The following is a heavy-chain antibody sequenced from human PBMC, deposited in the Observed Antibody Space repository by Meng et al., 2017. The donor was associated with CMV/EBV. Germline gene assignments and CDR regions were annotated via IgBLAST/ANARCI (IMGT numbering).Heavy chain of an antibody. CDR1: GGSVSSGSYY. D-gene: IGHD3-3*01. V-gene: IGHV4-61*01. J-gene: IGHJ3*02. CDR2: IYYSGST. CDR3: ARDPGPYYDFWSGYLLHDAFDI. Sequence: SETLSLTCTVSGGSVSSGSYYWSWIRQPPGKGLEWIGYIYYSGSTNYNPSLKSRVTISVDTSKNQFSLKLSSVTAADTAVYYCARDPGPYYDFWSGYLLHDAFDIWGQGTMVTVS.